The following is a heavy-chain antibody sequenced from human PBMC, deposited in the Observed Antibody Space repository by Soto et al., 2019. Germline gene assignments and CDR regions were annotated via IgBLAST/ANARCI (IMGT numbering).Heavy chain of an antibody. D-gene: IGHD4-4*01. V-gene: IGHV1-18*04. CDR1: GYTFTGYY. CDR3: ARHISNFRYYYYAMDV. Sequence: ASVKVSCKASGYTFTGYYMHWVRQAPGQGLEWMGWISAYNGNTNYAQKLRGRVTMTTDTSTSTAYLQWNTLKASDTAMYYCARHISNFRYYYYAMDVWGQGTTVTVSS. J-gene: IGHJ6*02. CDR2: ISAYNGNT.